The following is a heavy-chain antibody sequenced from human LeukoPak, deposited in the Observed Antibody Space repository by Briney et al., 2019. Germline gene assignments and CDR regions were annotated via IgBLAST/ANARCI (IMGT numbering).Heavy chain of an antibody. Sequence: ASVKVSCKASGYTFTSYYMHWVRQAPGQGLEWMGIINPSGGSTSYAQKFQGRVTMTRDTSTSTVYMELSSLRSEDTAVYYCARDRRVYDFPYYYGMDVWGQGTTVTVSS. CDR3: ARDRRVYDFPYYYGMDV. D-gene: IGHD5/OR15-5a*01. V-gene: IGHV1-46*01. CDR1: GYTFTSYY. J-gene: IGHJ6*02. CDR2: INPSGGST.